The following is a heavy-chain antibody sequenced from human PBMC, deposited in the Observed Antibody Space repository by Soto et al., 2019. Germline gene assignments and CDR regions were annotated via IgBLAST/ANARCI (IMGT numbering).Heavy chain of an antibody. CDR1: GGSIISYY. J-gene: IGHJ5*02. D-gene: IGHD1-26*01. Sequence: SETLSLTCTVSGGSIISYYWSWIPQPPGKGLEWIGYIYYSGSTNYNPSLKSRVTISVDTSKNQFSLKLSSVTAADTAVYYWARVGIVGNWFDPWGQGTLVTVSS. V-gene: IGHV4-59*01. CDR2: IYYSGST. CDR3: ARVGIVGNWFDP.